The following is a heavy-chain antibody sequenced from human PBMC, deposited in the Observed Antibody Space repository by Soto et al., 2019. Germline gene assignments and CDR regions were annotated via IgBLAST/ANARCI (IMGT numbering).Heavy chain of an antibody. D-gene: IGHD4-17*01. V-gene: IGHV4-4*07. CDR3: ARDIDTVTTEGWWFDP. J-gene: IGHJ5*02. Sequence: SETLSVTSTVSGGSISSYYGSWIRQPAGKGLEWIGRIYTSGSTNYNPSLKSRVTMSVDTSKNQFSLKLSSVTAADTAVYYCARDIDTVTTEGWWFDPWCKGTPVTAS. CDR1: GGSISSYY. CDR2: IYTSGST.